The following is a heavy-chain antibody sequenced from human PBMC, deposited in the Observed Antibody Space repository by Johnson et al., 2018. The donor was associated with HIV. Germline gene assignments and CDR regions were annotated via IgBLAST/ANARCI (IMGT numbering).Heavy chain of an antibody. D-gene: IGHD1-26*01. V-gene: IGHV3-66*01. Sequence: EMQLVESGGGLVQPGGSLRLSCAASGFTVSSNYMSWVRQAPGKGLEWVSVIYSGGSTYYADSVKGRFTISRDNSKNTLYLQMNSLRAEDTAVYYRAIDLSEGELGHAFDIWGQGTMVTVSS. CDR3: AIDLSEGELGHAFDI. CDR2: IYSGGST. CDR1: GFTVSSNY. J-gene: IGHJ3*02.